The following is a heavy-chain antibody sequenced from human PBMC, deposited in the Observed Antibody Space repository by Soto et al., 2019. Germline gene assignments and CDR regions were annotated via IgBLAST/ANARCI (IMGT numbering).Heavy chain of an antibody. Sequence: QVQLQESGPGLVKPSETLSLTCTVSGGSISSYYWSWIRQPPGKGLEWIGYIYYSGSTNYNPSLKSRVTISVDTSKNQFSLKLSSVTAADTAVYYCARHGPKYYYGSGSYYEREDYFDYWGQGTLVTVSS. CDR2: IYYSGST. J-gene: IGHJ4*02. V-gene: IGHV4-59*08. CDR3: ARHGPKYYYGSGSYYEREDYFDY. D-gene: IGHD3-10*01. CDR1: GGSISSYY.